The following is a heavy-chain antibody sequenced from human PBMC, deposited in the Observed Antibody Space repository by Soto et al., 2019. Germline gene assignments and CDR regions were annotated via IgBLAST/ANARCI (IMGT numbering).Heavy chain of an antibody. Sequence: QVQLVQSGAEVKKPGSSVKVSCKASGGTFSSYTISWVRQAPGQGLEWMGRIIPILGIANYAQKFQGRVTITADKSTSTAYMELSSLRSEDTAGYYCARVFSDSSGYYYFDYWGQGTLVTVSS. CDR1: GGTFSSYT. J-gene: IGHJ4*02. V-gene: IGHV1-69*02. D-gene: IGHD3-22*01. CDR3: ARVFSDSSGYYYFDY. CDR2: IIPILGIA.